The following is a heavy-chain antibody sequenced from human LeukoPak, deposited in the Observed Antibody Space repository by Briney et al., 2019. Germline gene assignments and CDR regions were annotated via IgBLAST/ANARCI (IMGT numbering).Heavy chain of an antibody. CDR2: IYYSGST. CDR3: ARAREKRRITIFGVVIPGAFDI. Sequence: SETLSLTCTVSGGSISSYYWSWIRQPPGKGLERIGYIYYSGSTNYNPSLKSRVTISVDTSKNQFSLKLSSVTAADTAVYYCARAREKRRITIFGVVIPGAFDIWGQGTMVTVSS. D-gene: IGHD3-3*01. J-gene: IGHJ3*02. CDR1: GGSISSYY. V-gene: IGHV4-59*08.